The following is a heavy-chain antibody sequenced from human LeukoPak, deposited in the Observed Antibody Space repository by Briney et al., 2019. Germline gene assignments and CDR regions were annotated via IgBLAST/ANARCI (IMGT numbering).Heavy chain of an antibody. CDR1: GFIFSEHS. CDR3: ARDSEGIVGANHFDY. V-gene: IGHV3-21*01. CDR2: ISSTSRLI. J-gene: IGHJ4*02. D-gene: IGHD1-26*01. Sequence: PGGSLRLSCAASGFIFSEHSMGWVRLAPGKGLEWVSSISSTSRLIYYADSVKGRFTISRDNAKNSLYLQVNSLRAEDTAVYYCARDSEGIVGANHFDYWGQGTLVTVSS.